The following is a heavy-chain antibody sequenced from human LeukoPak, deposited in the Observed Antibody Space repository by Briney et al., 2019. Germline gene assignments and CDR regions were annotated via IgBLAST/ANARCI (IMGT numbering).Heavy chain of an antibody. V-gene: IGHV4-59*08. J-gene: IGHJ4*02. CDR2: IYYSGST. CDR1: GGSTSRYY. Sequence: SETLSLTCTVSGGSTSRYYWSWIRQPLGKRLEWLGYIYYSGSTTYNPSLKSRLTMSVDTSKNQISLKLISLTAADTAVYYCARLPGIAAVWGQGTLVTVSS. CDR3: ARLPGIAAV. D-gene: IGHD6-13*01.